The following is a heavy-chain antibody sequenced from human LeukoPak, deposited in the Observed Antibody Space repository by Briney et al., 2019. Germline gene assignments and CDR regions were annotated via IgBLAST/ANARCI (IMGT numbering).Heavy chain of an antibody. Sequence: PSETLSLTCTVSGGSISSNSYYWGWIRQPPGKGLEWIGSVYYRGITYYNPSLKSRVTISVDTSKNQFSLKLTSVTAADTAVYYCATDFAPDCSGSCYGTTFEYWGQGILVTVSS. CDR1: GGSISSNSYY. D-gene: IGHD2-15*01. V-gene: IGHV4-39*07. CDR3: ATDFAPDCSGSCYGTTFEY. J-gene: IGHJ4*02. CDR2: VYYRGIT.